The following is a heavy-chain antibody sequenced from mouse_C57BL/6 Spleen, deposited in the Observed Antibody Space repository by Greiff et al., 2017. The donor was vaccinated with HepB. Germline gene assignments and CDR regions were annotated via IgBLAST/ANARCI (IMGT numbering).Heavy chain of an antibody. CDR1: GFTFSSYA. D-gene: IGHD2-10*01. CDR3: TRALLGGNYFDY. CDR2: ISSGGDYI. V-gene: IGHV5-9-1*02. Sequence: EVQLVESGEGLVKPGGSLKLSCAASGFTFSSYAMSWVRQTPEKRLEWVAYISSGGDYIYYADTVKGRFTISRDNARNTLYLQMSSLKSEDTAMYYCTRALLGGNYFDYWGQGTTLTVSS. J-gene: IGHJ2*01.